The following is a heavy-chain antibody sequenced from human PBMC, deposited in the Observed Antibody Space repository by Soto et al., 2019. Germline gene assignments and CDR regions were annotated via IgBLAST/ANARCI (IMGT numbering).Heavy chain of an antibody. J-gene: IGHJ5*02. V-gene: IGHV4-39*01. CDR2: INSSGST. Sequence: SETLSLTCTVSGGSFGRSAYYWGWIRRAPGKGLEWIGSINSSGSTFSNPSLKSRVTLSVDTSKNQFSLKLTSVTAADTALYYCSRRAPEGFDPWGPATLVTVSS. CDR3: SRRAPEGFDP. CDR1: GGSFGRSAYY.